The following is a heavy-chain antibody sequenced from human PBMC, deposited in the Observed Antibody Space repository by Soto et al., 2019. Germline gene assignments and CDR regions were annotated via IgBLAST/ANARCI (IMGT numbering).Heavy chain of an antibody. CDR2: IKSKTDGGTT. Sequence: GGSLRLSCAASGFTFSNAWMSWVRQAPGKGLEWVGRIKSKTDGGTTDYAAPVKGRFTISRDDSKNTLYLQMNSRKTEEAAVHSHTTGRGLDSNYGAFDIWGQGTMVTVSS. J-gene: IGHJ3*02. CDR3: TTGRGLDSNYGAFDI. CDR1: GFTFSNAW. V-gene: IGHV3-15*01. D-gene: IGHD4-4*01.